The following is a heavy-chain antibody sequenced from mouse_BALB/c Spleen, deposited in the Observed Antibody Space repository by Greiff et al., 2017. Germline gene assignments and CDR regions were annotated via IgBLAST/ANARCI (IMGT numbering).Heavy chain of an antibody. CDR1: GYTFTSYW. Sequence: VQLQQSGAELVKPGASVKLSCKASGYTFTSYWMHWVKQRPGQGLEWIGEINPSNGRTNYNEKFKSKATLTVDKSSSTAYMQLSSLTSEDSAVYYCARKFRYYFDYWGQGTTLTVSS. CDR3: ARKFRYYFDY. D-gene: IGHD2-14*01. J-gene: IGHJ2*01. V-gene: IGHV1S81*02. CDR2: INPSNGRT.